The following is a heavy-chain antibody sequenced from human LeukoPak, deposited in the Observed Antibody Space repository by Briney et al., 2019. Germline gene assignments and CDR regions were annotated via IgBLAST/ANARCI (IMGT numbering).Heavy chain of an antibody. Sequence: QPGGSLRLSCAASGFTFSSYAMHWVRQAPGKGLEWVAVISYDGSNKYYADSVKGRFTISRDNSKNTLYLQMNSLRAEDTAVYYCARDHTYGDYVYAFDIWGQGTMVTVSS. CDR1: GFTFSSYA. CDR3: ARDHTYGDYVYAFDI. CDR2: ISYDGSNK. D-gene: IGHD4-17*01. J-gene: IGHJ3*02. V-gene: IGHV3-30-3*01.